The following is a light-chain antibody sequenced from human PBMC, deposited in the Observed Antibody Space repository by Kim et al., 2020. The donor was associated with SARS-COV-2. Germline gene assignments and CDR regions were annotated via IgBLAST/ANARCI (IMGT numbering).Light chain of an antibody. CDR1: QSISDG. Sequence: EIVMTQSPATLSVSPGETATLSCRASQSISDGLAWYQQKPGQAPRLLIYRASTRATGIPARFTGSGSGTDFTLTISGLQSEDSAVFYCQQFSAWPRTFVQGTKVDIK. CDR2: RAS. CDR3: QQFSAWPRT. V-gene: IGKV3-15*01. J-gene: IGKJ1*01.